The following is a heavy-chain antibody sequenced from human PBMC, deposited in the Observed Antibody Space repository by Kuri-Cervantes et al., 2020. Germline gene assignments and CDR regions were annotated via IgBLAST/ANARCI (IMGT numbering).Heavy chain of an antibody. CDR2: IYYSGST. V-gene: IGHV4-31*02. J-gene: IGHJ6*02. Sequence: SETLSLTCAASGFTFSSYSMNWIRQHPGKGLEWIGYIYYSGSTYYNPSLKSRVTISVDTSKNQFSLKLSSVTAADTAVYYCARDQIPSVWHYYYYYGMDVWGQGTTVTVSS. CDR3: ARDQIPSVWHYYYYYGMDV. CDR1: GFTFSSYS. D-gene: IGHD2-21*01.